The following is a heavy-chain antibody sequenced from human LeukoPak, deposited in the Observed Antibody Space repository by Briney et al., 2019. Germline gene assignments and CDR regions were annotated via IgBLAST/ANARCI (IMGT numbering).Heavy chain of an antibody. CDR2: IFYSGST. V-gene: IGHV4-39*01. CDR1: GGSISSSSYY. CDR3: TRLFYDSRGYVFDY. Sequence: SETLSLTCTASGGSISSSSYYWGWIRQPPGEGLEWIGNIFYSGSTYYNPSLKSRITISVDTSKNQFSLNLRSVTAADTAVYYCTRLFYDSRGYVFDYWGQGTLVTVSS. J-gene: IGHJ4*02. D-gene: IGHD3-22*01.